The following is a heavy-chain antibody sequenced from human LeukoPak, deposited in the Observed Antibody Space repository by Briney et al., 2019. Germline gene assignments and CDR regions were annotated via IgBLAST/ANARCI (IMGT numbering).Heavy chain of an antibody. V-gene: IGHV1-69*06. Sequence: GASVKVSCKASGGTFSSYAISWVRQAPGQGLEWMGGIIPIFGTANYAQKFQGRVTITADKSTSTAYMELSSLRSEDTAVYYCARIDYGSYFFDYWGQGTLVTVSS. J-gene: IGHJ4*02. D-gene: IGHD1-26*01. CDR3: ARIDYGSYFFDY. CDR1: GGTFSSYA. CDR2: IIPIFGTA.